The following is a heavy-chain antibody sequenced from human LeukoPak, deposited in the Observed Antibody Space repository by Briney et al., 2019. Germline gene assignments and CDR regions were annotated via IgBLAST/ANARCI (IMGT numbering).Heavy chain of an antibody. J-gene: IGHJ4*02. V-gene: IGHV3-15*01. Sequence: PGGSLRLSCAASGFTFSNAWMSWVRQAPGKGLEWVGRIKSKTDGGTTDYAAPVKGRFTISRDDSKNMLYLQMNSLKTEDTAVYYCARIGYYDILTGYLPTPFDYWGQGTLVTVSS. CDR1: GFTFSNAW. D-gene: IGHD3-9*01. CDR3: ARIGYYDILTGYLPTPFDY. CDR2: IKSKTDGGTT.